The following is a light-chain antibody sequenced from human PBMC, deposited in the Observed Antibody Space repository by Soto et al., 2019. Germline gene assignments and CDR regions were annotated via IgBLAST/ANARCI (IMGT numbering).Light chain of an antibody. CDR3: QQSGSSFYA. CDR1: QSVSSAY. CDR2: GPS. V-gene: IGKV3-20*01. Sequence: EIVLTQSPGTLSLSPGERATLSCRASQSVSSAYLAWYQQIPGQAPRLLIYGPSSRATGIPDRFSGSASGTDFTLTIRGLAPEDFAVYYCQQSGSSFYAFGQGTKLEIK. J-gene: IGKJ2*01.